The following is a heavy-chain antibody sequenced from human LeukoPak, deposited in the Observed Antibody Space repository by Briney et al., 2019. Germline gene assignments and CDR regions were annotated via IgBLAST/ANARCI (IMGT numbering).Heavy chain of an antibody. Sequence: SETLSLTCTVSGGSISSYYWSWIRQPPGKGLEWIGYIYYSGNTNYNPSLKSRVTISVDTSKNQFSLKLSSVTAADTAVYYCARVAHYYYDSSGMYWFDPWGQGTLVTVSS. J-gene: IGHJ5*02. D-gene: IGHD3-22*01. CDR2: IYYSGNT. CDR1: GGSISSYY. V-gene: IGHV4-59*01. CDR3: ARVAHYYYDSSGMYWFDP.